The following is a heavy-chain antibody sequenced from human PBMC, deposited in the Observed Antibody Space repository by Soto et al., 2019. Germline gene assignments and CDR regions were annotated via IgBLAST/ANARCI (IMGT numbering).Heavy chain of an antibody. J-gene: IGHJ4*02. CDR3: AKDLHSSGYYYFDY. CDR1: GFTFSSYG. V-gene: IGHV3-30*18. Sequence: QVQLVESGGGVVQPGRSLRLSCAASGFTFSSYGMHWVRQAPGKGLEWVAVISYDGSNKYYADSVKGRFTISRDTSKNTLYLQMNSLRAEDTAVYYCAKDLHSSGYYYFDYWGQGTLVTVSS. CDR2: ISYDGSNK. D-gene: IGHD3-22*01.